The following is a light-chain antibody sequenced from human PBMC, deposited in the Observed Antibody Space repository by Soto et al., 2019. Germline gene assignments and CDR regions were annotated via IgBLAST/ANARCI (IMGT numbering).Light chain of an antibody. J-gene: IGKJ2*01. Sequence: EIVLTQSPGSLSLSPRERATLSCRASQSVTSSHLAWYQQKPGQAPRLLIYGASRRATSIPDRFGGSGSGTDFTLTISRLEPEDSAMYYCQQYGSSTYTFGQGTKVEIK. CDR1: QSVTSSH. CDR2: GAS. V-gene: IGKV3-20*01. CDR3: QQYGSSTYT.